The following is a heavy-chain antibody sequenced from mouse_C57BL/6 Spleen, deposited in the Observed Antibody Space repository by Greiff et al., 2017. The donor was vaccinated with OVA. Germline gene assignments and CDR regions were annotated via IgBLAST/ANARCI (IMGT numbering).Heavy chain of an antibody. V-gene: IGHV1-82*01. D-gene: IGHD2-3*01. CDR3: ARSYDGHFDY. CDR2: IYPGDGDT. CDR1: GYAFSSSW. J-gene: IGHJ2*01. Sequence: QVQLQQSGPELVKPGASVKISCKASGYAFSSSWMNWVKQRPGKGLEWIGRIYPGDGDTNYNGKFKGKATLTADKSSSTAYMQLSSLTSEDSAVYCCARSYDGHFDYWGQGTTLTVSS.